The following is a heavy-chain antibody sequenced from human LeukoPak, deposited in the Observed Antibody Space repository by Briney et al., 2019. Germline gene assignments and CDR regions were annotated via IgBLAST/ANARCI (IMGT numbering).Heavy chain of an antibody. V-gene: IGHV4-59*01. J-gene: IGHJ4*02. CDR3: ARVHYDGDGYNFDY. CDR2: IYYSGST. Sequence: SETLSLTCTVSGGSISSYYWSWIRQPPGKGLEWIGYIYYSGSTNYNPSLKSRVTISVDTSKNQFSLKVSSVTAADTAVYYCARVHYDGDGYNFDYWGQGTLVTVSS. CDR1: GGSISSYY. D-gene: IGHD3-22*01.